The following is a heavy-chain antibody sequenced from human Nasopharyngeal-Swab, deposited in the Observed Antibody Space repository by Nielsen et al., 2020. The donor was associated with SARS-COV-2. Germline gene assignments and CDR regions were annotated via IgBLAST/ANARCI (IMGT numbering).Heavy chain of an antibody. Sequence: GESLKISCAASGFTFSSYEMNWVRQAPGKGLEWVSYISSSGSTIYYADSVKGRFTISRGNAKNSLYLQMNSLRAEDTAVYYCARGSYCSSTSCYPGWFDPWGQGTLVTVSS. CDR1: GFTFSSYE. CDR2: ISSSGSTI. CDR3: ARGSYCSSTSCYPGWFDP. J-gene: IGHJ5*02. V-gene: IGHV3-48*03. D-gene: IGHD2-2*01.